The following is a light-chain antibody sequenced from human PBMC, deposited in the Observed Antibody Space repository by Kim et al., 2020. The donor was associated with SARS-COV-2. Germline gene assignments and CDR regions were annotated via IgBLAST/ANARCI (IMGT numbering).Light chain of an antibody. V-gene: IGKV1-5*03. CDR3: QQYSGDSRT. CDR1: QSISGW. J-gene: IGKJ1*01. CDR2: KAS. Sequence: DIQMTQSPSTLSASVGDRVTIACRASQSISGWLAWYQQKPGKPPKLLIYKASSLDSGIPSRFSGSGSGTEFTLTISSLQPDDFATYYCQQYSGDSRTFGQGTKVDIK.